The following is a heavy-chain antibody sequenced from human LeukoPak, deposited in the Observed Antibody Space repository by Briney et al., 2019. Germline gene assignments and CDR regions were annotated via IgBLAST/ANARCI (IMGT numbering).Heavy chain of an antibody. D-gene: IGHD3-22*01. V-gene: IGHV3-66*01. Sequence: GGSLRLSCAASGFTFSSYAMSWVRQAPGKGLEWVSVIYSGGSTYYADSVKGRFTISRDNSKNTLYLQMNSLRAEDTAVYYCASSGSHAFDIWGQGTMVTVSS. CDR3: ASSGSHAFDI. CDR2: IYSGGST. J-gene: IGHJ3*02. CDR1: GFTFSSYA.